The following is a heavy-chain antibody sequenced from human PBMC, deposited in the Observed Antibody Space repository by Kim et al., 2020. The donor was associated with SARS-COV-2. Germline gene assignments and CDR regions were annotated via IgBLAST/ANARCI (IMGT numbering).Heavy chain of an antibody. CDR1: GGSISSYY. J-gene: IGHJ4*02. CDR2: IYYSGST. V-gene: IGHV4-59*13. CDR3: ARSSLVTNTKAPPMFDY. D-gene: IGHD2-21*02. Sequence: SETLSLTCTVSGGSISSYYWSWIRQPPGKGLEWIGYIYYSGSTNYNPSLKSRVTISVDTSKNQFSLKLSSVTAADTAVYYCARSSLVTNTKAPPMFDYWGQGTLVTVSS.